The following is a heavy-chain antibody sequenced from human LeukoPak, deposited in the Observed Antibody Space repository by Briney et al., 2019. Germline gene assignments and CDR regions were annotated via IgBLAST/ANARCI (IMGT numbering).Heavy chain of an antibody. Sequence: GGSLRLSCAASGFTFSSYAMHWVRQAPGKGLEYVSAISSNGGSTYYANSVKGRFTISRDNSKNTLYLQMGSLRPEDTAIYYCARCITAAWDWFDPWGQGTLVTVSS. J-gene: IGHJ5*02. CDR2: ISSNGGST. D-gene: IGHD6-13*01. CDR1: GFTFSSYA. V-gene: IGHV3-64*01. CDR3: ARCITAAWDWFDP.